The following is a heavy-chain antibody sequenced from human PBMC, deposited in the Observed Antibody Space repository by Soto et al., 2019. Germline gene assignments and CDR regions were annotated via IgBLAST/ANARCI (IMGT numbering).Heavy chain of an antibody. CDR2: INHSGST. V-gene: IGHV4-34*01. Sequence: SETLSLTFAVYGGSFSGYYRSWIRQPPGKGLEWIGEINHSGSTNYNPSRKNRVTLSVDTSKNQFSLKLRSATAADTAVYYCAKRGMTTVTTGSSRYGMDVWGQGTTVTVSS. J-gene: IGHJ6*02. CDR1: GGSFSGYY. CDR3: AKRGMTTVTTGSSRYGMDV. D-gene: IGHD4-17*01.